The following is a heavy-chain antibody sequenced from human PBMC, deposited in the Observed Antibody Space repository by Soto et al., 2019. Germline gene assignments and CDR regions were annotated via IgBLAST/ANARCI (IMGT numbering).Heavy chain of an antibody. V-gene: IGHV3-33*01. CDR2: IWYDGSNK. CDR3: ARDPYDTSGYYYTYFDY. CDR1: GFTFSSYG. D-gene: IGHD3-22*01. J-gene: IGHJ4*02. Sequence: PGGSLRLSCAASGFTFSSYGMHWVRQAPGKGLEWVAVIWYDGSNKYYADSVKGRFTISRDNSKNTLYLQVNSLRAEDTAVYYCARDPYDTSGYYYTYFDYWGQGTLVTVSS.